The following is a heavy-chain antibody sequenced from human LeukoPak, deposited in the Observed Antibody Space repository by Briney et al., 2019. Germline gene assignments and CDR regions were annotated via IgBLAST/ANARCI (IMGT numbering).Heavy chain of an antibody. CDR1: GFTVSTNY. CDR3: ARGRGTYYFDY. J-gene: IGHJ4*02. D-gene: IGHD3-10*01. V-gene: IGHV3-53*01. CDR2: IYSGGST. Sequence: PGGSLRLSCAASGFTVSTNYMSWVRQAPGKGLEWVSVIYSGGSTYSADSVKGRFTISRDNSKNTLYLQMNSLRAEDTAVYYCARGRGTYYFDYWGQGTLVTVSS.